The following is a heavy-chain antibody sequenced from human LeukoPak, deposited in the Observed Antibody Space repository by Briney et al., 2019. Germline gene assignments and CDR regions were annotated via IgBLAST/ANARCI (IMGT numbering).Heavy chain of an antibody. CDR3: ARDRLEGAAAVGNWFDP. D-gene: IGHD6-13*01. CDR1: GYTFTGYY. CDR2: IIPIFGTA. V-gene: IGHV1-69*13. Sequence: GASVKVSCKASGYTFTGYYMHWVRQAPGQGLEWMGGIIPIFGTANYAQKFQGRVTITADESTSTAYMELSSLRSEDTAVYYCARDRLEGAAAVGNWFDPWGQGTLVTVSS. J-gene: IGHJ5*02.